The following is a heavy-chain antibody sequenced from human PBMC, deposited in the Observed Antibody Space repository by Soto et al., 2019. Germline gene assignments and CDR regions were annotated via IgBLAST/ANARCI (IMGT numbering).Heavy chain of an antibody. CDR3: ARGLTMLRGVMAS. CDR1: GGSISSGGDY. CDR2: IYYTGGA. D-gene: IGHD3-10*01. J-gene: IGHJ4*02. V-gene: IGHV4-31*03. Sequence: KPSETLSLTCTVSGGSISSGGDYWSWIRQRPGKGLEWIGYIYYTGGAYYNPSLKSRLTLSVDTARSQFSLKLTSVTAADTAVYFCARGLTMLRGVMASWGQGTLVTVSS.